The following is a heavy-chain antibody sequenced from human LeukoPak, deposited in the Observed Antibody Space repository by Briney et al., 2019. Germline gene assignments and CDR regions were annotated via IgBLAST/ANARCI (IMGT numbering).Heavy chain of an antibody. CDR1: GFTFSSCE. J-gene: IGHJ4*02. CDR3: ASRFSYYPYYHDY. Sequence: GGSLRLSCAPSGFTFSSCEMNWVRQAPGKGLEWISYISSSGSPIYYADSVKGRFTISRDNPKNSLLLQMNSLSAEDTAVYYCASRFSYYPYYHDYWGQGTLVTVSS. D-gene: IGHD4-11*01. CDR2: ISSSGSPI. V-gene: IGHV3-48*03.